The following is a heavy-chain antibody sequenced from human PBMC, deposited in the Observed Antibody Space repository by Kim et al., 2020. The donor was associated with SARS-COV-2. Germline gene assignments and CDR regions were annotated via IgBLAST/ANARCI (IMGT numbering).Heavy chain of an antibody. Sequence: LKRRVTIAVDTAKNQFSLKLSSVTAADTAVYYCARGVGSGWYVEGNWFDPWGQGTLVTVSS. CDR3: ARGVGSGWYVEGNWFDP. D-gene: IGHD6-19*01. J-gene: IGHJ5*02. V-gene: IGHV4-34*01.